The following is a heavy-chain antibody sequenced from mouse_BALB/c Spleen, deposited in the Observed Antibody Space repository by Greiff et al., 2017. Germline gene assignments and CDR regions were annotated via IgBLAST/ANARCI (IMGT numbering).Heavy chain of an antibody. CDR2: ISYSGST. CDR1: GYSITSDYA. Sequence: EVKLVESGPGLVKPSQSLSLTCTVTGYSITSDYAWNWIRQFPGNKLEWMGYISYSGSTSYNPSLKSRISITRDTSKNQFFLQLNSVTTEDTATYYCARSNYGYYFDYWGQGTTLTVSS. CDR3: ARSNYGYYFDY. V-gene: IGHV3-2*02. J-gene: IGHJ2*01. D-gene: IGHD1-2*01.